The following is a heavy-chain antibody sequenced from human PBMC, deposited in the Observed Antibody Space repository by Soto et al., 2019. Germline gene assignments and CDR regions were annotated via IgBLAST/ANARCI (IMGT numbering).Heavy chain of an antibody. CDR3: ASFLGRQVGATTGGFDY. J-gene: IGHJ4*02. D-gene: IGHD1-26*01. CDR2: ISSSSSYT. Sequence: QVQLVESGGGLVKPGGSLRLSCAASGFTFSDYYMSWIRQAPGKGLEWVSYISSSSSYTNYADSVKGRFTISRDNAKNSLYLQMNSLRAEDTAVYYCASFLGRQVGATTGGFDYWGQGTLVTVSS. CDR1: GFTFSDYY. V-gene: IGHV3-11*05.